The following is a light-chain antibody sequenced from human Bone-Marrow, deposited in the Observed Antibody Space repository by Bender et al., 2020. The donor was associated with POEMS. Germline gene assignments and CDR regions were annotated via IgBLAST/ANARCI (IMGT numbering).Light chain of an antibody. CDR2: DVT. CDR3: CSYAGSGRGL. V-gene: IGLV2-23*02. Sequence: QSALSQPASVSGSPGQSVTLSCTGTSSDVGTYDLVSWSQHHPGKAPQVIIYDVTRRPSVVTYRFAGSKSGNTASLTSSGLLADDEGDYCCCSYAGSGRGLFGGGTKLTVL. CDR1: SSDVGTYDL. J-gene: IGLJ3*02.